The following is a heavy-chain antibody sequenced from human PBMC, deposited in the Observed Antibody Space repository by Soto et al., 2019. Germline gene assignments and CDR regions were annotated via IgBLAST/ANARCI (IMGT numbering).Heavy chain of an antibody. CDR1: GYTFTSYG. J-gene: IGHJ6*02. CDR3: ARDWVATYYYYGMDV. V-gene: IGHV1-18*04. CDR2: ISAYNGNT. Sequence: GAAVKVSCKASGYTFTSYGISCVRRAPGQGLEWMGWISAYNGNTNYAQKLQGRVTMTTDTSTSTAYMELRSLRSDDTAVYYCARDWVATYYYYGMDVWGQGTTVTVSS. D-gene: IGHD5-12*01.